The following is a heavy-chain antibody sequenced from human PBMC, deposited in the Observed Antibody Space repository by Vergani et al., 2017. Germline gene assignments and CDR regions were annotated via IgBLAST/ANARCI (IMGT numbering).Heavy chain of an antibody. CDR3: ARASGGPRAGRKYFDL. CDR1: GGSISTSDDY. D-gene: IGHD2-15*01. Sequence: QVQLQESGPGLVKPSQTLSLTCTVSGGSISTSDDYWGWLRQRPGKGLEWIGYIFHSGRTYSNPSFQSRLSMSVDTSRNQFSLRLNSVTAADTAVYYCARASGGPRAGRKYFDLWGRGTLVTVSS. J-gene: IGHJ2*01. V-gene: IGHV4-30-4*08. CDR2: IFHSGRT.